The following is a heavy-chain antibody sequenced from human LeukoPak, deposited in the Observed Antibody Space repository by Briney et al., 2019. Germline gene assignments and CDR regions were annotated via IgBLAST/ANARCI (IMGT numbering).Heavy chain of an antibody. D-gene: IGHD3-22*01. CDR2: INHSGST. J-gene: IGHJ3*02. Sequence: PSETLSLTCAVYGGSFSGYYWSWIRQPPGKGLEWIGEINHSGSTNYNPSLKSRVTISVDTSKNQFSLKLSSVTAADTAVYYCARETYYYDSSGYLSIGAFDIWGQGTMVTVSS. V-gene: IGHV4-34*01. CDR1: GGSFSGYY. CDR3: ARETYYYDSSGYLSIGAFDI.